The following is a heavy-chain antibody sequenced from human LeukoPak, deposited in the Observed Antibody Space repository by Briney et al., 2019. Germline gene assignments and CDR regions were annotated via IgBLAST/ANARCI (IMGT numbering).Heavy chain of an antibody. CDR3: ARGMTEYSGSPYVDY. Sequence: SVKVSCKASGGTFSSYAISWVRQAPGQGLEWMEGIIPIFGTANYAQKFQGRVTITTDESTSTAYMELSSLRSEDTAVYYCARGMTEYSGSPYVDYWGQGTLVTVSS. CDR1: GGTFSSYA. V-gene: IGHV1-69*05. J-gene: IGHJ4*02. CDR2: IIPIFGTA. D-gene: IGHD1-26*01.